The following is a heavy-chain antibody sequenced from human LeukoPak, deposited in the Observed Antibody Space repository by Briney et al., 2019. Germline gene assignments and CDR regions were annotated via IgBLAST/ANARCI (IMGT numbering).Heavy chain of an antibody. Sequence: SETLSLTCAVYGGSFSSYYWSWIRQPPGKGLEWIGEINHSGSTNYNPSLKSRVTISVDTSKNQFSLKLSSVTAADTAVYYCARMAGGYSGYGDYWGQGTLVTVSS. CDR2: INHSGST. J-gene: IGHJ4*02. CDR3: ARMAGGYSGYGDY. V-gene: IGHV4-34*01. D-gene: IGHD5-12*01. CDR1: GGSFSSYY.